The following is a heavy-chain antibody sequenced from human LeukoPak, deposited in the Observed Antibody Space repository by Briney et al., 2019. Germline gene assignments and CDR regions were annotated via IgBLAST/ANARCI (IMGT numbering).Heavy chain of an antibody. CDR1: GFTFSDYY. Sequence: GGSLRLSCAASGFTFSDYYMSWIRQAPGKGLEWVSYISSSGSTIYYADSVRGRFTISRDNAKNSLYLQMNSLRAEDTAVYYCARPGTLWAYYFDYWGQGTLVTVSS. CDR3: ARPGTLWAYYFDY. V-gene: IGHV3-11*04. D-gene: IGHD2-21*01. J-gene: IGHJ4*02. CDR2: ISSSGSTI.